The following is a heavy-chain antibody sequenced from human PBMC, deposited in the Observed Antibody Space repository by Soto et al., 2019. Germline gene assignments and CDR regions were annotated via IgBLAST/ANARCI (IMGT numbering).Heavy chain of an antibody. V-gene: IGHV1-69*01. D-gene: IGHD6-19*01. CDR2: IIPIFGTA. Sequence: QVQLVQSGAEVKKPGSSVKVSCKASGGTFSSYAISWVRQAPGQGLEWMGGIIPIFGTANYAQKLQGRVTITADESTSTAYMELSSLRSEDTAVYYCARGPKAVAGFDYYYYGMDVWGQGTTVTVSS. CDR1: GGTFSSYA. J-gene: IGHJ6*02. CDR3: ARGPKAVAGFDYYYYGMDV.